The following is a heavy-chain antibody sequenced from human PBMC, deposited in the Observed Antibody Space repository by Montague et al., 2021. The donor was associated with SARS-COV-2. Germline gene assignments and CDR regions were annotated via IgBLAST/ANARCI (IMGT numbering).Heavy chain of an antibody. CDR2: INHGGTT. V-gene: IGHV4-34*01. J-gene: IGHJ4*02. Sequence: SETLSLTCAVYGGSFSGDGSFSGYYWSWIRQPPGKGLEWIGEINHGGTTNYNPSLKSRVIISVDTSKNQFSLKLHSVTAADTAVYYCARAIQTTPLMVVIAIPRPFYYFDYWGQGTLVTVSS. CDR3: ARAIQTTPLMVVIAIPRPFYYFDY. CDR1: GGSFSGDGSFSGYY. D-gene: IGHD2-21*01.